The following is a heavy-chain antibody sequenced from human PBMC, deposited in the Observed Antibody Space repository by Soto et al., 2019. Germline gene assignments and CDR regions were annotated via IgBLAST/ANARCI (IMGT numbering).Heavy chain of an antibody. D-gene: IGHD6-13*01. CDR3: TKRATSSSWYGCFDA. V-gene: IGHV3-23*01. CDR1: GFTFSRNA. J-gene: IGHJ5*02. Sequence: EVQLLESGGGLVQPGGSLRLSCAASGFTFSRNAMSWVRQAPGKGLEWVSSIGGSGGSTYYADSVKGRFTISRDNSNNMLYLQMNSLRAEDTAVYYCTKRATSSSWYGCFDAWGQGTLVTVSS. CDR2: IGGSGGST.